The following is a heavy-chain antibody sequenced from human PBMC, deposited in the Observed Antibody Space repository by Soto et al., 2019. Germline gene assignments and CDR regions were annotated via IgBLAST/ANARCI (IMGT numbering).Heavy chain of an antibody. CDR1: GFIFSRYA. CDR3: AKDEGGLEMATTDY. J-gene: IGHJ4*02. CDR2: TTASGDRT. V-gene: IGHV3-23*01. D-gene: IGHD5-12*01. Sequence: EVQLLESGGGLIQPGGSLRLACSGSGFIFSRYAIHWVRQAPGKGLEWVSATTASGDRTYYGDSVKGRFTISRDNSKNTLYLQMNSLRAEDTAVYYCAKDEGGLEMATTDYWGQGTLVTVSS.